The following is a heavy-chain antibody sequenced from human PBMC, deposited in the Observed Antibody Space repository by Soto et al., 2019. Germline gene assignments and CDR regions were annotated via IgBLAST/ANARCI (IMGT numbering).Heavy chain of an antibody. CDR1: GYSFTSQY. J-gene: IGHJ3*02. CDR3: AKEPGLPPGGGGTEPLDI. CDR2: INPNGGST. Sequence: QVQLVQSGAEVKKPGASVKISCEASGYSFTSQYVHWVRQAPGQGLEWMGIINPNGGSTTYAQKFQGKVPMTRDTPPSTVYWGRGSLPPEAPAVYYRAKEPGLPPGGGGTEPLDIWGQGTMVTVAS. D-gene: IGHD3-16*01. V-gene: IGHV1-46*03.